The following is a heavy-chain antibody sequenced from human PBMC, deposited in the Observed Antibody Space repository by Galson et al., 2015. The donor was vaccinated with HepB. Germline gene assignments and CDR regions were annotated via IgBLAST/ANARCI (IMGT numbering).Heavy chain of an antibody. CDR2: ISYDGSNK. D-gene: IGHD4-17*01. CDR1: GFTFSRYA. CDR3: AREGTVTTLGY. V-gene: IGHV3-30-3*01. Sequence: SLRLSCAASGFTFSRYAMHWVRQAPGKGLEWVAVISYDGSNKYYADSVKGRFTISRDNSKNTLYLQMNSLRAEDTAVYYCAREGTVTTLGYWGQGTLVTVSS. J-gene: IGHJ4*02.